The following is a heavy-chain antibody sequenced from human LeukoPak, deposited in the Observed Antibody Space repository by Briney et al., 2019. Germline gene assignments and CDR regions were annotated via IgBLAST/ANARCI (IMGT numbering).Heavy chain of an antibody. D-gene: IGHD4-17*01. J-gene: IGHJ3*02. V-gene: IGHV3-30*02. CDR2: IQYDGSNE. CDR1: GFTFSSYG. CDR3: AKDLTRGATVTTNYGAFDI. Sequence: GGSLRLSCAASGFTFSSYGMHWVRQAPGKGLEWVAYIQYDGSNEQYADSVKGRFSISRDSSKNILYLQMNSLRAEDTAVYYCAKDLTRGATVTTNYGAFDIWGQGTMVTVSS.